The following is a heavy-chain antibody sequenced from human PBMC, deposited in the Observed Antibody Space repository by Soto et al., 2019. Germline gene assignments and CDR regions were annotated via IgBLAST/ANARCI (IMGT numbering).Heavy chain of an antibody. CDR1: GATFTSST. CDR3: AAISSGYYRVFDY. J-gene: IGHJ4*02. V-gene: IGHV1-58*01. Sequence: ASVEVSCKASGATFTSSTVNWVRQARGQPPEWIGWILVGSGQTNSAQKFQGRVAITRDMSTYTAYLELNSLRSDDSAVYYCAAISSGYYRVFDYWGQGTPVTVSS. CDR2: ILVGSGQT. D-gene: IGHD3-22*01.